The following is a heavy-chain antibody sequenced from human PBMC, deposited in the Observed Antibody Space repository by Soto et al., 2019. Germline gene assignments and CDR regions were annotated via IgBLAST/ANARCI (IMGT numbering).Heavy chain of an antibody. V-gene: IGHV3-72*01. CDR3: TVCNEEACY. J-gene: IGHJ4*02. CDR1: GFTFNDHY. Sequence: PGGSLRLSCAASGFTFNDHYMDWVRQAPGKGLKWVARSKNRGQGFTIEYAASLKGRFTISRDDSANSLYLQMNSLETDDTAVYYYTVCNEEACYWGRGSLVTDSS. CDR2: SKNRGQGFTI. D-gene: IGHD3-10*01.